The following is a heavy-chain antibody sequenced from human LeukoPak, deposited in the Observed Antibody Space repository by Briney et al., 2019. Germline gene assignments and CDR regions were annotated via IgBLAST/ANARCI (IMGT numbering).Heavy chain of an antibody. J-gene: IGHJ4*02. CDR2: ISGGGGST. CDR1: GFTFTSYS. V-gene: IGHV3-23*01. Sequence: GGSLRLSCAASGFTFTSYSMNWVRQAPGKGLEWVTTISGGGGSTYYAGSVKGRFTISRDNSKNTLYLQVNSLRAEDTAVYYCAKGGKWDVTPFDYWGQGTLVTVSS. D-gene: IGHD1-26*01. CDR3: AKGGKWDVTPFDY.